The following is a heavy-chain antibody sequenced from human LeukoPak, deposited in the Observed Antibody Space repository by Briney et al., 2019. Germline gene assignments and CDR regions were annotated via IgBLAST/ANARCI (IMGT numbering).Heavy chain of an antibody. J-gene: IGHJ4*02. Sequence: PSETLSLTCAVSGGSIRSTTSYWGWIRQPPGKGLEWIGRIYYSGSTFYNPSLKSRVTISVDTSKNQLSLRLSSVTAADTAVYYCARHGSTDYFDYWGQGTLVTVSS. CDR3: ARHGSTDYFDY. CDR2: IYYSGST. V-gene: IGHV4-39*01. CDR1: GGSIRSTTSY. D-gene: IGHD2-2*03.